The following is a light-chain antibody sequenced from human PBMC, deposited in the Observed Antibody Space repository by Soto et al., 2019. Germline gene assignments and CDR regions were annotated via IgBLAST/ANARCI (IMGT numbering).Light chain of an antibody. CDR1: KLGDKY. CDR2: QDN. J-gene: IGLJ2*01. Sequence: SYELTQPPSVSVSPGQTASVSCSGDKLGDKYACWYQQKPGQSPVLVIYQDNKRPSGIPERFSGSNSGNTATLTISGTQAMDEADYYCQAWACNTVVFGGGTKLTVL. CDR3: QAWACNTVV. V-gene: IGLV3-1*01.